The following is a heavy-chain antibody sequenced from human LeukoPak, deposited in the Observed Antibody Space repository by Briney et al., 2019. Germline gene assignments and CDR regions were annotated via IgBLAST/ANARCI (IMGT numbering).Heavy chain of an antibody. V-gene: IGHV5-51*01. CDR3: ARLNYFGSTNFDY. D-gene: IGHD3-10*01. J-gene: IGHJ4*02. Sequence: GASLKISCKGSGSIFSTYWIGGVRQMPGKGLEWMGIIYPGDSDTKYSPSFQGQVTISAAKSISTAYLQWSSLKASDTAMYYCARLNYFGSTNFDYWGQGTLVTVSS. CDR2: IYPGDSDT. CDR1: GSIFSTYW.